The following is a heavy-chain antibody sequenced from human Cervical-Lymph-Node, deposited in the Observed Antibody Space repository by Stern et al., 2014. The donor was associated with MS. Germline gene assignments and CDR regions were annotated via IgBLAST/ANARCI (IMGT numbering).Heavy chain of an antibody. Sequence: QLQLQESGPGLVKPSETLSLTCTVSGGSISSSSYYWGWIRQPPGKGLEWIGSIYYSGSTYYNPSLKSRVTISVDTSKNQFSLKLGSGTAADTAVYYCASPGPYDSSGYGAFDIWGQGTMVTVSS. V-gene: IGHV4-39*01. CDR1: GGSISSSSYY. J-gene: IGHJ3*02. D-gene: IGHD3-22*01. CDR3: ASPGPYDSSGYGAFDI. CDR2: IYYSGST.